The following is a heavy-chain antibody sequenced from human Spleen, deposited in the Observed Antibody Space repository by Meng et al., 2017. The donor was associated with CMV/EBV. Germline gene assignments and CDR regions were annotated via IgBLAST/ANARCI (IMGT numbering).Heavy chain of an antibody. D-gene: IGHD2-2*01. CDR1: YW. J-gene: IGHJ6*02. CDR2: IYPGDSDT. V-gene: IGHV5-51*01. CDR3: ARAQYCSSTSCYPSYYYYGMDV. Sequence: YWIGWVRQMPGKGLEWMGIIYPGDSDTRYSPSFQGQVTISADKSISTAYLQWSSLKASDTAMYYCARAQYCSSTSCYPSYYYYGMDVWGQGTTVTISS.